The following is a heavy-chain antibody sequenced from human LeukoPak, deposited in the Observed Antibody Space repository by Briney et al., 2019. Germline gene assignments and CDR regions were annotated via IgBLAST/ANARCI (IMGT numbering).Heavy chain of an antibody. CDR3: ARTMEGYCSGGSCYQYSYYMDV. V-gene: IGHV4-38-2*02. CDR1: GYSISSGYY. D-gene: IGHD2-15*01. Sequence: SETLSLTCTVSGYSISSGYYWGWIRQPPGKGLEWIGSIYHSGSTYYNPSLKSRVTISVDTSKNQFSLKLTSVTAADTAVYYCARTMEGYCSGGSCYQYSYYMDVWGKGTTVTVSS. CDR2: IYHSGST. J-gene: IGHJ6*03.